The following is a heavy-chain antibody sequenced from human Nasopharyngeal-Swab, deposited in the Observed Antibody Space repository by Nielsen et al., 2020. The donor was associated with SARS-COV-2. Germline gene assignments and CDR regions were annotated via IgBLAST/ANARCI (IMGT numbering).Heavy chain of an antibody. Sequence: GGSLRLSCAASGFTFSNYAMHWVRQAPGKGLEWVALISYDGSHANYADSVKGRFTISSDNSKNTLYLQMNSLRADDTAVYYCAKDSQRDFYDSRGYGPPDYWGQGTLVTVSS. D-gene: IGHD3-22*01. CDR1: GFTFSNYA. V-gene: IGHV3-30*04. CDR2: ISYDGSHA. CDR3: AKDSQRDFYDSRGYGPPDY. J-gene: IGHJ4*02.